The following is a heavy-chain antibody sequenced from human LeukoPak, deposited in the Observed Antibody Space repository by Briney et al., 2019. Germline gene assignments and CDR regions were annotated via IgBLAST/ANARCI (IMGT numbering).Heavy chain of an antibody. J-gene: IGHJ4*02. D-gene: IGHD3-10*01. CDR1: GFTFSSYG. CDR3: AKDRGSGSTELGY. CDR2: ISYDGSNK. Sequence: GRSLRLSCAASGFTFSSYGMHWVRQAPGKGLEWVAVISYDGSNKYYADSVKGRFTISRDNSKNTLYLQMNSLRAEDTAVYYCAKDRGSGSTELGYWGQGTLVTVSS. V-gene: IGHV3-30*18.